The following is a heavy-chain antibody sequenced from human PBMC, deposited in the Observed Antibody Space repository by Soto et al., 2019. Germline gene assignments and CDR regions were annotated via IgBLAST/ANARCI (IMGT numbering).Heavy chain of an antibody. CDR2: IYYSGST. CDR1: GGSISSYY. J-gene: IGHJ5*02. CDR3: ARAGGSCYSEECWDWFDP. Sequence: TSETLSLTCTVSGGSISSYYWSWIRQPPGKGLEWIGYIYYSGSTNYNPSLKSRVTISVDTSKNQFSLKLSSVTAADTAVYYCARAGGSCYSEECWDWFDPWGQGTLVTVSS. D-gene: IGHD2-15*01. V-gene: IGHV4-59*12.